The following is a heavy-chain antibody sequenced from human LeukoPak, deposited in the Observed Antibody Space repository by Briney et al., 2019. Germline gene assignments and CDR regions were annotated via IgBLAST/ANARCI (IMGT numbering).Heavy chain of an antibody. CDR3: AGRNCSGGSCYHSYYYGMDV. CDR1: GGTFSSYA. CDR2: IIPIFGTA. Sequence: SVKVSCKASGGTFSSYAISWVRQAPGQGLEWMGGIIPIFGTANYAQKFQGRVTITRDTSASTAYMELSSLRSEDTAVYYCAGRNCSGGSCYHSYYYGMDVWGQGTTVTVSS. D-gene: IGHD2-15*01. J-gene: IGHJ6*02. V-gene: IGHV1-69*05.